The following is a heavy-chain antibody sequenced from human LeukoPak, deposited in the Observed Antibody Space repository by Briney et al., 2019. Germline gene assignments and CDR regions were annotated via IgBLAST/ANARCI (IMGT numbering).Heavy chain of an antibody. V-gene: IGHV3-23*01. Sequence: GGSLRLSCAASGFTFSSYAMSWVRQAPGKGLEWVSAISGTGGSTYYADSVKGRFTISRDNSKNTLYLQRNSLIPEDTAVYYCARQYISGQWYFDYWGQGTLVTVSS. CDR3: ARQYISGQWYFDY. D-gene: IGHD5-18*01. J-gene: IGHJ4*02. CDR1: GFTFSSYA. CDR2: ISGTGGST.